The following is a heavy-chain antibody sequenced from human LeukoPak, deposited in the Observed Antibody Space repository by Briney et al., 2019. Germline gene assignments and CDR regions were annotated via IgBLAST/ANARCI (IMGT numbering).Heavy chain of an antibody. Sequence: HAGGSLRVSCAASGFTFSNYAMSWVRQAPGKGLEWVSGINGNGGSTYNADSVKGRFTISRDNSKNTLYLRMNSLRAEDTAVYYCAKGGLVHPLHIWGQGTMVTVSS. CDR1: GFTFSNYA. V-gene: IGHV3-23*01. CDR2: INGNGGST. J-gene: IGHJ3*02. CDR3: AKGGLVHPLHI. D-gene: IGHD3/OR15-3a*01.